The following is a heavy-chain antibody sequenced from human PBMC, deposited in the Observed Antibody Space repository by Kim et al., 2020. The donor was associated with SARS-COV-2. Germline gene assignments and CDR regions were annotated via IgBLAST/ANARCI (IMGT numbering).Heavy chain of an antibody. V-gene: IGHV3-21*01. CDR3: ARDSADRGITIFGVVINHPQYYYGMDV. CDR1: GFTFSSYS. CDR2: ISSSSSYI. D-gene: IGHD3-3*01. Sequence: GGSLRLSCAASGFTFSSYSMNWVRQAPGKGLEWVSSISSSSSYIYYADSVKGRFTISRDNAKNSLYLQMNSLRAEDTAVYYCARDSADRGITIFGVVINHPQYYYGMDVWGQGTTVTVSS. J-gene: IGHJ6*02.